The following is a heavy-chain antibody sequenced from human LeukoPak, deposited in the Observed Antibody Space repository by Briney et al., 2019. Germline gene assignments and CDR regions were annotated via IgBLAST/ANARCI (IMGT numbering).Heavy chain of an antibody. J-gene: IGHJ4*02. D-gene: IGHD1-14*01. V-gene: IGHV3-30*18. CDR1: GFTFSNFG. Sequence: PGGSLRLSCAASGFTFSNFGMHCVRQAPGKGLEWVAGISEDGINKYYADSVKGRFTISRDNSNNTLFLQMNSLRAEDTAVYYCAKDRETTASGTFDYWGQGAPVTVSS. CDR2: ISEDGINK. CDR3: AKDRETTASGTFDY.